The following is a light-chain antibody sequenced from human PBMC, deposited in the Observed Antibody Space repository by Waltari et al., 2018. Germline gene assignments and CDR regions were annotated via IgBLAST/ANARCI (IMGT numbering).Light chain of an antibody. CDR3: QQYDDLPTWT. CDR2: DAS. CDR1: QDISNH. Sequence: DIKMIQSLSSLSVFIGDRVTITCQASQDISNHLNWYQQKPGKAPKLLIYDASNFEIGVPSRISGSGSGTDFTFTINSLQPEDVGTYYCQQYDDLPTWTFGQGTKVEIK. J-gene: IGKJ1*01. V-gene: IGKV1-33*01.